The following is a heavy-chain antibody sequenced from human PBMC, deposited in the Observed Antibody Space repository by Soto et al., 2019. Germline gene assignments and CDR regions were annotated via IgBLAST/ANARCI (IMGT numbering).Heavy chain of an antibody. D-gene: IGHD3-10*01. V-gene: IGHV3-30-3*01. CDR3: ARDLSGSGD. CDR2: ISYDGSNK. Sequence: QVQLVESGGGVVQPGRSLRLSCAASGFAFSSYAMHWVRQAPGKGLEWVAVISYDGSNKYYADSVKGRFTISRDNSKNTLYLQMNGLRAEDTDVYYCARDLSGSGDWGQGTLVTVSS. CDR1: GFAFSSYA. J-gene: IGHJ4*02.